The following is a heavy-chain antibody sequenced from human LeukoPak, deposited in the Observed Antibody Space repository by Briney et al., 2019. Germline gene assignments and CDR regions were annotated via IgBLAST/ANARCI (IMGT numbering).Heavy chain of an antibody. Sequence: SETLSLTCTVSGGSISRYYRSWIRQPPGKGLEWIGYIYYSGGTNYNPSLKSRVTISVDTSKNQFSLKLSSVTAADTAVYYCARDRRGTDYWGRGTLVTVSS. V-gene: IGHV4-59*01. CDR3: ARDRRGTDY. J-gene: IGHJ4*02. CDR1: GGSISRYY. D-gene: IGHD1-1*01. CDR2: IYYSGGT.